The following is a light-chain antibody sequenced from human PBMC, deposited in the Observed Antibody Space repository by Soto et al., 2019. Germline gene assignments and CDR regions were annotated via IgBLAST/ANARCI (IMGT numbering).Light chain of an antibody. J-gene: IGKJ2*01. Sequence: EIVLTQSPSTLSLSPGAGATLSCRASQSISSSYLAWYQQRPGQAPRLLIYGASTRATGFPDRFSGSGSGTDFTLTISRLEPGDFAVYYCHQYGSSPRTFGQGTKLEIK. CDR3: HQYGSSPRT. CDR1: QSISSSY. V-gene: IGKV3-20*01. CDR2: GAS.